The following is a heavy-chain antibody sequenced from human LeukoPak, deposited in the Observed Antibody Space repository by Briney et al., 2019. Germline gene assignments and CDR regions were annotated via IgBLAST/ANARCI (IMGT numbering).Heavy chain of an antibody. V-gene: IGHV4-59*01. CDR1: GGSISSYY. J-gene: IGHJ4*02. Sequence: PSETLSLTCTVSGGSISSYYWSWIRQPPGKGLEWIGYIYYSGSTNYNPSLKSRVTISVDTSKNQFSLKLSSVTAADTAVYYCASSGNTWMRIKQLDYWGQGTLVTVSS. CDR3: ASSGNTWMRIKQLDY. CDR2: IYYSGST. D-gene: IGHD1/OR15-1a*01.